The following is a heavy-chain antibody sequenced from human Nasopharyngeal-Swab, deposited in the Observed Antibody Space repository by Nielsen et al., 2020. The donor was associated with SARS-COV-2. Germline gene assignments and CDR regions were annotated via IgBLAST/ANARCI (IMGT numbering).Heavy chain of an antibody. CDR1: GFTFSSYS. V-gene: IGHV3-21*01. CDR2: ISSSSSYI. CDR3: ARDRFIGVKHFDY. J-gene: IGHJ4*02. D-gene: IGHD3-10*01. Sequence: GGSLRLSCAASGFTFSSYSMNWVRQAPGKGLEWVSSISSSSSYIYYADSVKGRFTISRDNAKNSLYLQMNSLRAEDTAVYYCARDRFIGVKHFDYWGQGTLVTVSS.